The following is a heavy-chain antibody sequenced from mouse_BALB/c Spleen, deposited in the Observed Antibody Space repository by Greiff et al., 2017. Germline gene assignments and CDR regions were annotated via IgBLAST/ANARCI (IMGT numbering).Heavy chain of an antibody. CDR3: ARSGPGNYNFDY. D-gene: IGHD2-1*01. V-gene: IGHV1-12*01. CDR1: GYTFTSYN. CDR2: IYPGNGDT. Sequence: QVQLQQPGAELVKPGASVKMSCKASGYTFTSYNMHWVKQTPGQGLEWIGAIYPGNGDTSYNQKFKGKATLTADKSSSTAYMQLSSLTSEDSAVYYCARSGPGNYNFDYWGQGTTLTVSS. J-gene: IGHJ2*01.